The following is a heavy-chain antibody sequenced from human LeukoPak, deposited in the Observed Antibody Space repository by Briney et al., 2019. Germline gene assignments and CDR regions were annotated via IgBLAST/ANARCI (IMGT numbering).Heavy chain of an antibody. CDR3: ARDIGYSSGWAGRSYYFDY. V-gene: IGHV1-2*02. Sequence: AASVKVSFKASGYTFTGYYMHWVRQAPGQGLEWMGWINPNSGGTNYAQKFQGRVTMTRDTSITTAYMELSRLRSDDTAVYYCARDIGYSSGWAGRSYYFDYWGQGTLVTVSS. CDR2: INPNSGGT. D-gene: IGHD6-19*01. CDR1: GYTFTGYY. J-gene: IGHJ4*02.